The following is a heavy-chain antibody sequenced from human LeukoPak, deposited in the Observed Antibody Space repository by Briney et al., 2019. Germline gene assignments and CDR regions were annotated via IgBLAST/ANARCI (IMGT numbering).Heavy chain of an antibody. V-gene: IGHV3-66*02. CDR3: AATPSWIRFYYYMDV. CDR2: IYSGGST. J-gene: IGHJ6*03. Sequence: GGSLRLSCAASGFTVSSNYMSWVRQAPGKGLEWVSVIYSGGSTYYADSVKGRFTISRDNSKNTLYLQMNSLRAEDTAVYYCAATPSWIRFYYYMDVWGKGTTVTVSS. CDR1: GFTVSSNY. D-gene: IGHD5-18*01.